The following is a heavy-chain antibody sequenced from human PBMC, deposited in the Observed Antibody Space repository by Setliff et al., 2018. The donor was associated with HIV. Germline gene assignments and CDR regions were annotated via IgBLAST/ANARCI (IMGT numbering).Heavy chain of an antibody. D-gene: IGHD2-21*02. V-gene: IGHV3-53*01. CDR1: GFTVNTNY. J-gene: IGHJ6*03. Sequence: GGSLRLSCAASGFTVNTNYMTWVRQAPGKGLEWVSVMNGDGSDEYYADSVKGRFTISRDNSKNTLYLQMNSLRTEDTAIYYCVREIGFSVTPITRHLYYMDVWGNGTSVTVSS. CDR3: VREIGFSVTPITRHLYYMDV. CDR2: MNGDGSDE.